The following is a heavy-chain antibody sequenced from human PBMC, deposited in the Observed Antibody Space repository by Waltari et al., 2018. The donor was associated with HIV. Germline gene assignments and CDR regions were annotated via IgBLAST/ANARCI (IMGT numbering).Heavy chain of an antibody. CDR3: AKPQGAWELLGDFDM. CDR1: GFSFSSYA. D-gene: IGHD1-26*01. V-gene: IGHV3-23*04. J-gene: IGHJ3*02. Sequence: EMKLVESGGGLVQPGGSLRVSCAASGFSFSSYAISWVRQGPGKGLVWVLVISGNGGTTSYADAVKGRFTISRDNSKNTLYLQMNSLRADDTAVYYCAKPQGAWELLGDFDMWGQGTMVAVSS. CDR2: ISGNGGTT.